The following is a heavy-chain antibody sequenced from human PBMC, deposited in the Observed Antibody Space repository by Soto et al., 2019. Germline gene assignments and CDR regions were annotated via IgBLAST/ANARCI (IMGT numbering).Heavy chain of an antibody. V-gene: IGHV3-23*01. CDR2: ITGSGGTT. D-gene: IGHD2-21*02. CDR1: GFTFSSYA. J-gene: IGHJ4*02. Sequence: EVQLLESGGGLVQPGGSLRLSCAASGFTFSSYAMSWVRQAPGKGLEWVSAITGSGGTTYYADSVKGRFTFSRDHSKNTLYLEINSLRAEDTAVYYCAKDSGDWAGYFDYWGQGTLVTVSS. CDR3: AKDSGDWAGYFDY.